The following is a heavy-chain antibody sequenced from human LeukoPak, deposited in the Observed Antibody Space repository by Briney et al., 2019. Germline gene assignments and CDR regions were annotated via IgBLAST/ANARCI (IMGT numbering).Heavy chain of an antibody. V-gene: IGHV4-39*07. CDR3: ARERMVYGLRGEFVY. J-gene: IGHJ4*02. CDR1: GGSISTSSYY. D-gene: IGHD2-8*01. CDR2: SFYSGTT. Sequence: SETLSLTCTVSGGSISTSSYYWGWIRQPPGKGLEWIGSSFYSGTTYSKPSLKSRVTISVDTTKNQFSLKLSSLTAADTAVYYCARERMVYGLRGEFVYWGPGTLVTVSS.